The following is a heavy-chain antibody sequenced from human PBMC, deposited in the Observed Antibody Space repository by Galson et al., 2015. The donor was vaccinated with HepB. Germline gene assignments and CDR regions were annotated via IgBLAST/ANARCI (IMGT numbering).Heavy chain of an antibody. V-gene: IGHV1-46*01. J-gene: IGHJ4*02. D-gene: IGHD3-10*01. Sequence: SVKVSCKASAYKFPSYYMHWVRQAPGQGLEWMGIINPSGGSTDYAQKFRGRLTMTSDTSTSTVFMELSSLRSEDTAVYHCARGVLLWDGPDYWGQGALVTVSS. CDR1: AYKFPSYY. CDR3: ARGVLLWDGPDY. CDR2: INPSGGST.